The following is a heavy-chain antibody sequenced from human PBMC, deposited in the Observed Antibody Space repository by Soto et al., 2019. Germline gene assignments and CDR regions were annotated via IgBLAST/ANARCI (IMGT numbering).Heavy chain of an antibody. CDR2: IYYSGST. CDR3: ARGLFGVVTNWFDP. CDR1: GGSIGSYY. V-gene: IGHV4-59*01. Sequence: SVTLCFTCTVSGGSIGSYYWSWIRQPPGKGLEWIGYIYYSGSTNYNPSLKSRVTISVDTSKNQFSLKLSSVTAADTAVYYCARGLFGVVTNWFDPWGQGTLVTVSS. J-gene: IGHJ5*02. D-gene: IGHD3-3*01.